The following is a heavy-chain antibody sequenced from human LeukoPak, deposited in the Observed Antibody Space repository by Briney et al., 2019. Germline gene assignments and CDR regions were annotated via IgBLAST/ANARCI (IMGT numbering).Heavy chain of an antibody. D-gene: IGHD4-17*01. V-gene: IGHV4-39*01. J-gene: IGHJ3*01. CDR2: IYYSGTT. Sequence: SETLSLTSTVSGGSISSSGYYWGWIRQPPGKGLEWIGSIYYSGTTYYNPSLKSPFIISVDTSKNQFSLKLSSVTAADTAVYYCARGGSTVLTLGPFDFWGQGTMVTVSS. CDR3: ARGGSTVLTLGPFDF. CDR1: GGSISSSGYY.